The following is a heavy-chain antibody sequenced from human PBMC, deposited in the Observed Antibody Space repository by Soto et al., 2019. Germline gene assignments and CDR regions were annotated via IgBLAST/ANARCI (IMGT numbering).Heavy chain of an antibody. CDR1: GFTFSSYS. V-gene: IGHV3-48*01. J-gene: IGHJ3*02. D-gene: IGHD3-3*01. CDR3: ARSTLYDFWSGYLEGAFDI. Sequence: EVQLVESGGGLVQPGGSLRLSCAASGFTFSSYSMSWVRQAPGKGLEWVSYISSSSSTIYYADSVKGRFTISRDNAKNSLYLQMNSLRAEDTAVYYCARSTLYDFWSGYLEGAFDIWGQGTMVTVSS. CDR2: ISSSSSTI.